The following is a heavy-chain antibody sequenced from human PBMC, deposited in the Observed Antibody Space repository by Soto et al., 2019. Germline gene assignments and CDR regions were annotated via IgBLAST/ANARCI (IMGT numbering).Heavy chain of an antibody. Sequence: GESLKISCKGSGYSFTSYWISWVRQMPGKGLEWMGRIDPSDSYTNYSPSFQGHVTISADKSISTAYLQWSSLKASDTAMYYRATTRPSVLRFLEWLPHYYYYGMDVWGQGTTLTITS. CDR1: GYSFTSYW. J-gene: IGHJ6*02. V-gene: IGHV5-10-1*01. CDR3: ATTRPSVLRFLEWLPHYYYYGMDV. D-gene: IGHD3-3*01. CDR2: IDPSDSYT.